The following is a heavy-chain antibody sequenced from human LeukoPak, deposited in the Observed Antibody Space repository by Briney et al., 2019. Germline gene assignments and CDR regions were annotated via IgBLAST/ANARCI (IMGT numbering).Heavy chain of an antibody. J-gene: IGHJ4*02. CDR2: IYSGGST. Sequence: GGSLRLSCAASGFTFSSYSMNWVRQAPGKGLEWVSVIYSGGSTYYADSVKGRFTISRDNSKNTLYLQMNSLRAEDTAVYYCACGYYDSSGYYYFSYWGQGTLVTVSS. CDR3: ACGYYDSSGYYYFSY. D-gene: IGHD3-22*01. CDR1: GFTFSSYS. V-gene: IGHV3-53*01.